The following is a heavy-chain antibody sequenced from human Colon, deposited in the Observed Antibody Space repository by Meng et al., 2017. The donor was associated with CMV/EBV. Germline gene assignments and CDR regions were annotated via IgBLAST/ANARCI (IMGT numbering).Heavy chain of an antibody. Sequence: SVKGACKASGYTFSTFGISWVRQAPGQGPEWMGWISPYSAQTKSAQKFQGRVTLTTDTSTSTAYMDLRSLRSDDTAVYYCVRSLDDASGQFRDYWGQGTPVTVSS. CDR3: VRSLDDASGQFRDY. D-gene: IGHD3-3*01. CDR2: ISPYSAQT. CDR1: GYTFSTFG. V-gene: IGHV1-18*01. J-gene: IGHJ4*02.